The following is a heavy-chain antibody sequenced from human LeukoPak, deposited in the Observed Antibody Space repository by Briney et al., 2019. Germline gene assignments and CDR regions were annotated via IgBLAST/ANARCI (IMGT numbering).Heavy chain of an antibody. CDR1: GFTLSSYS. CDR3: AKDGLQSSEWSPPLNY. Sequence: GGSLRLSCAGSGFTLSSYSMSWVRQAPGKGPEWISLISGNTGSTYYADSVKGRFIISRDITKTTLYLQMNSLRAEDTATYYCAKDGLQSSEWSPPLNYWGQGTLVTVSS. D-gene: IGHD3-3*01. J-gene: IGHJ4*02. V-gene: IGHV3-23*01. CDR2: ISGNTGST.